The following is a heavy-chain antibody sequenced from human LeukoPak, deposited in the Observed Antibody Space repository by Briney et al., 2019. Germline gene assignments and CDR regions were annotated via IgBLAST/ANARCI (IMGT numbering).Heavy chain of an antibody. J-gene: IGHJ5*02. CDR3: ARLGPRSITIFGVVPSAWFDP. CDR1: GGSISSSIYY. CDR2: IYYTGST. Sequence: PSETLSLTCTVPGGSISSSIYYWGWIRQPPGKGLEWIGSIYYTGSTYYNPSLKSRVTISVDTSKNQFSLKLSSVTAADTAVYYCARLGPRSITIFGVVPSAWFDPWGQETLVTVSS. D-gene: IGHD3-3*01. V-gene: IGHV4-39*07.